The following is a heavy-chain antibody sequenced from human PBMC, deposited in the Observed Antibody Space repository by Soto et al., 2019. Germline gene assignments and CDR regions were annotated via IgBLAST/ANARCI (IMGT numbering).Heavy chain of an antibody. Sequence: PGGSLRLSCAASGFTFSSYAMSWVRQAPGKGLEWVSAISGSGGSTYYADSVKGQFTISRDNSKNTLYLQMNSLRAEDTAVYYCAKDSGSGSYYPMADYFDYWGQGTLVTVSS. CDR1: GFTFSSYA. V-gene: IGHV3-23*01. CDR2: ISGSGGST. J-gene: IGHJ4*02. D-gene: IGHD3-10*01. CDR3: AKDSGSGSYYPMADYFDY.